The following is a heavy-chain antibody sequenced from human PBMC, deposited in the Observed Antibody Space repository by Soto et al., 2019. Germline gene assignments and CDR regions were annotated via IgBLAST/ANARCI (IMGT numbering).Heavy chain of an antibody. Sequence: PSETLSLTCTVSGGSISSGDYYWSWIRQPPGKGLEWIGYIYYSGSTYYNPSLKSRVTISVDTSKNQFSLKLSSVTAADTAVYYCARKPYGSGSLYFDYWGQGTLVTVSS. D-gene: IGHD3-10*01. V-gene: IGHV4-30-4*01. CDR2: IYYSGST. CDR1: GGSISSGDYY. J-gene: IGHJ4*02. CDR3: ARKPYGSGSLYFDY.